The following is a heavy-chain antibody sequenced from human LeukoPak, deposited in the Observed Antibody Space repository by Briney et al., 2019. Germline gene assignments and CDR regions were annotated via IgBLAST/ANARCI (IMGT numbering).Heavy chain of an antibody. V-gene: IGHV1-2*02. D-gene: IGHD3-10*01. CDR3: ARDLNMVRGVTWSYYYYGMDV. CDR1: GYTFTGYY. J-gene: IGHJ6*02. Sequence: ASVKVSCQASGYTFTGYYMHWVRQAPGQGLEWMGWINPNSGGTNYAQKFQGRVTMTRDTSISTAYMELSRLRSDDTAVYYCARDLNMVRGVTWSYYYYGMDVWGQGTTVTVSS. CDR2: INPNSGGT.